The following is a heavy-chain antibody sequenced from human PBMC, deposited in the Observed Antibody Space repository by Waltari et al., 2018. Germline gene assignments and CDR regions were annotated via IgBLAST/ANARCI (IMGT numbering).Heavy chain of an antibody. D-gene: IGHD3-22*01. J-gene: IGHJ4*02. CDR2: IYYSGST. V-gene: IGHV4-39*07. CDR1: GGSISSSSYY. CDR3: ARGPGRNGYSDY. Sequence: QLQLQESGPGLVKPSETLSLTCTVSGGSISSSSYYWGWIRQPPGKGLEWIGSIYYSGSTYYNPSLKSRVTISVDTSKNQFSLKLSSVTAADTAVYYCARGPGRNGYSDYWGQGTLVTVSS.